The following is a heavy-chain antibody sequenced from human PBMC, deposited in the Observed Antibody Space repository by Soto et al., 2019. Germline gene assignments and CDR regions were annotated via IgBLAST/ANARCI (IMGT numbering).Heavy chain of an antibody. D-gene: IGHD2-2*03. Sequence: SQTLSLTCAISGDSVSSNSAAWNWIRQSPSRGLEWLGRTYYRSKWLNDYATSVRSRITVSPDTSNNPFSLQLNSVTPDDTAVYYCARDLLGSAVRGFDYWGQGTLVTVSS. J-gene: IGHJ4*02. CDR1: GDSVSSNSAA. CDR3: ARDLLGSAVRGFDY. V-gene: IGHV6-1*01. CDR2: TYYRSKWLN.